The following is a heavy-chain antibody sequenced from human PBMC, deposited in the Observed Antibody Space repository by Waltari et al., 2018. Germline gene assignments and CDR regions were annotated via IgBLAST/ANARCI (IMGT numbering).Heavy chain of an antibody. D-gene: IGHD1-26*01. CDR1: GGTFSSSA. Sequence: HVQLVQSGAEVKKPGSSVTVSCTLSGGTFSSSAISWWRQAPGQGLEWMGGIIPIFGTANYAQKFQGRVTITTDESTSTAYMELSSLRAEDTAVYYCASDPEWGWFDPWGQGTLVTVSS. J-gene: IGHJ5*02. CDR3: ASDPEWGWFDP. V-gene: IGHV1-69*05. CDR2: IIPIFGTA.